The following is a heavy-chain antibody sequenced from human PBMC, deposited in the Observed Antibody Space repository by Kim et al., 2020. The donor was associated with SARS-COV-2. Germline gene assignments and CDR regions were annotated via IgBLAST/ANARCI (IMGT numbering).Heavy chain of an antibody. CDR2: INPSGGST. CDR3: ARVADTGGYSYGPDGYFDY. J-gene: IGHJ4*02. Sequence: ASVKVSCKASGYTFTSYYMHWVRQAPGQGLEWMGIINPSGGSTSYAQKFQGRVTMTRDTSTSTVYMELSSLRSEDTAVYYCARVADTGGYSYGPDGYFDYWGQGTLVTVSS. V-gene: IGHV1-46*01. CDR1: GYTFTSYY. D-gene: IGHD5-18*01.